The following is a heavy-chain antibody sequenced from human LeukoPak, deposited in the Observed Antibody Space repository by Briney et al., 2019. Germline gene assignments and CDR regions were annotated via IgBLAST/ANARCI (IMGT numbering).Heavy chain of an antibody. CDR1: GGSFSGYY. V-gene: IGHV4-34*01. D-gene: IGHD2-15*01. Sequence: SETLSLTCAVYGGSFSGYYWSWIRQPPGKGLEWTGEINHSGSTNYNPSLKSRVTISVDTSKNQFSLKLSSVTAADTAVYYCARVTPPGLFDYWGQGTLVTVSS. CDR2: INHSGST. CDR3: ARVTPPGLFDY. J-gene: IGHJ4*02.